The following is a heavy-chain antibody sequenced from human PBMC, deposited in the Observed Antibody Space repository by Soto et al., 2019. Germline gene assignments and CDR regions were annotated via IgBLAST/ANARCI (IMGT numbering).Heavy chain of an antibody. CDR3: ALGSWSGETFDT. CDR1: GGTFNVYT. J-gene: IGHJ3*02. V-gene: IGHV1-69*02. CDR2: IIPMLAIT. Sequence: SVKVSCKASGGTFNVYTIIWVRQAPGQGLEWMGRIIPMLAITNYAQRFQGRVTLTADTSTTTAYMELSSLTSEDTAVYYCALGSWSGETFDTWGQGTLVTVSS. D-gene: IGHD6-13*01.